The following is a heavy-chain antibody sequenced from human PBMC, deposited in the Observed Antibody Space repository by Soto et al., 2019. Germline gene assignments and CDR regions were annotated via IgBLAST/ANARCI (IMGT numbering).Heavy chain of an antibody. CDR3: AREADNYYDVSQRNYFDY. CDR2: ISAYNGNT. V-gene: IGHV1-18*04. Sequence: QVQLVQSGAEVKKPGASVKVSCKASGYTFTSYGISWVRQAPGQGREWMGWISAYNGNTNYAQKLQGRVTMTTDTSTSTAYMELRSLRSDDAAVYYCAREADNYYDVSQRNYFDYWGQGTLVTVSS. D-gene: IGHD3-22*01. J-gene: IGHJ4*02. CDR1: GYTFTSYG.